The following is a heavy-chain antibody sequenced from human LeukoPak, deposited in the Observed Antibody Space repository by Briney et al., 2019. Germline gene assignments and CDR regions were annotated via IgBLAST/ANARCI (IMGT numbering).Heavy chain of an antibody. CDR1: GFTFSTFA. V-gene: IGHV3-23*01. CDR2: ISGGGVTT. CDR3: ARAITGDSYYFDS. J-gene: IGHJ4*02. Sequence: PGGSLRLSCAASGFTFSTFAMTWVRQAPGKGLEWVSAISGGGVTTFYADSVKGRFIISRDNSKNTLYLQMNSLRAEDTAVYYCARAITGDSYYFDSWGQGTLLTVSS. D-gene: IGHD7-27*01.